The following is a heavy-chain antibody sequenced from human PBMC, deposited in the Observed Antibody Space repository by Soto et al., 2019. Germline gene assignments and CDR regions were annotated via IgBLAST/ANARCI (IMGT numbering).Heavy chain of an antibody. Sequence: GESLKISCKGSGYSFTSYWIGWVRQMPGKGLEWMEIIYPGDSDTRYSPSFQGQVTISADKSISTAYLQWSSLKASDTAMYYCARLIAVAGIHYYGMDVWGQGTTVTVSS. CDR2: IYPGDSDT. V-gene: IGHV5-51*01. CDR1: GYSFTSYW. D-gene: IGHD6-19*01. J-gene: IGHJ6*02. CDR3: ARLIAVAGIHYYGMDV.